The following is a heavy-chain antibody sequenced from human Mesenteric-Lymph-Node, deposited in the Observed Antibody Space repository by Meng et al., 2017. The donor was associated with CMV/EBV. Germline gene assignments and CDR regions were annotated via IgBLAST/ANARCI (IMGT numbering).Heavy chain of an antibody. CDR2: IRYDGSNK. D-gene: IGHD3-3*01. V-gene: IGHV3-30*02. J-gene: IGHJ4*02. CDR3: AKEVFRFLEWHPLDY. Sequence: GESLKISCAASGFTFSSYGMHWVRQAPGKGLEWVAFIRYDGSNKYYADSVKGRFTISRDNSKNAVYLQMNSLRVEDTAVYYCAKEVFRFLEWHPLDYWGQGTLVTVSS. CDR1: GFTFSSYG.